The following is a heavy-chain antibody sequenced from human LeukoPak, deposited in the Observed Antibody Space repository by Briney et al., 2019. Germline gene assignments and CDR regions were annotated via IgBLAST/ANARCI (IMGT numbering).Heavy chain of an antibody. CDR2: IKQDGSEK. CDR1: GFTFSSYW. D-gene: IGHD6-13*01. V-gene: IGHV3-7*01. CDR3: ARAFNGYSSSWYYVGFHP. J-gene: IGHJ5*02. Sequence: GGSLRLSCAASGFTFSSYWMSWVRQAPGKGLEWVANIKQDGSEKYYVDSVKGRFTISRDNAKNSLYLQMNSLKAEDTAVYYCARAFNGYSSSWYYVGFHPWGQGTLVTVSS.